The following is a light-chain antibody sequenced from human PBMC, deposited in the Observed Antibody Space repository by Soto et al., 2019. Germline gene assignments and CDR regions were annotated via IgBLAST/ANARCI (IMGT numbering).Light chain of an antibody. Sequence: DIQMTQSPSSLSASVGDRVTITCRASQSISSYLNWYQQKPGKAPKLLIYAASSLQSGVPSRFSGSGSGTDFTLTISSLQPEDFATYYFQKSYSTPPYNFGQGTKVDIK. J-gene: IGKJ2*01. V-gene: IGKV1-39*01. CDR2: AAS. CDR3: QKSYSTPPYN. CDR1: QSISSY.